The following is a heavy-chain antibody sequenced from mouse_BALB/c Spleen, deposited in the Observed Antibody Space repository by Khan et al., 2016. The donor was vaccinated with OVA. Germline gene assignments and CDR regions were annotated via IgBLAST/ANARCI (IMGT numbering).Heavy chain of an antibody. CDR2: ISPGSGDT. CDR1: GYTFTDYY. Sequence: QVQLKQSGAELARPGASVKLSCKASGYTFTDYYINWVKQRTGQGLEWIGEISPGSGDTYYNEKFKGKATLTAVKSSSTVYMQLSSLTAEASAVYFCARRNYFGYTFAYWGQGTLVTVSA. V-gene: IGHV1-77*01. CDR3: ARRNYFGYTFAY. J-gene: IGHJ3*01. D-gene: IGHD1-2*01.